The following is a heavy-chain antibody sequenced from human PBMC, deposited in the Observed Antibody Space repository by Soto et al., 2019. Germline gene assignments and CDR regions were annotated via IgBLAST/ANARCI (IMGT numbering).Heavy chain of an antibody. Sequence: SETLSLTCTVSGGSISSGGYYWSWIRQHPGKGLEWIGYIYYSGSTYYNPSLKSRVTMTRDTSISTAYMELSRLRSDDTAVYYCARGSRDDFWSGYYCDYWGQGTLVTVSS. V-gene: IGHV4-31*03. J-gene: IGHJ4*02. D-gene: IGHD3-3*01. CDR3: ARGSRDDFWSGYYCDY. CDR2: IYYSGST. CDR1: GGSISSGGYY.